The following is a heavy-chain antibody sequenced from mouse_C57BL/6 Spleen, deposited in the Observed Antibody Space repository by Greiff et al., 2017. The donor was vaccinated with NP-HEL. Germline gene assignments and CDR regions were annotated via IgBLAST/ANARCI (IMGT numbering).Heavy chain of an antibody. Sequence: QVQLQQPGAELVKPGASVKLSCKASGYTFNSYWMQWVKQRPGQGLEWIGEIDPSDSYTNYNQKFKGKATLTVDTSSSTAYMQLSSLTSEDSAVYYCSNYYYGSSSLDYWGQGTTLTVSS. CDR3: SNYYYGSSSLDY. CDR2: IDPSDSYT. J-gene: IGHJ2*01. CDR1: GYTFNSYW. D-gene: IGHD1-1*01. V-gene: IGHV1-50*01.